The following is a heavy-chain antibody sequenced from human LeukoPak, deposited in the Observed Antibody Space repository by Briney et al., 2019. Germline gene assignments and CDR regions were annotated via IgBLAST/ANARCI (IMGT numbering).Heavy chain of an antibody. CDR3: ARQVYGAADY. V-gene: IGHV4-61*08. J-gene: IGHJ4*02. Sequence: SGTLSLTCTVSGGSISSGGYYWSWIRQHPGKGLEWIGYIYYSGSTNYNPSLKSRVTISVDTSKNQFSLKLSSVTAADTAVYYCARQVYGAADYWGQGTLVTVSS. D-gene: IGHD4-17*01. CDR2: IYYSGST. CDR1: GGSISSGGYY.